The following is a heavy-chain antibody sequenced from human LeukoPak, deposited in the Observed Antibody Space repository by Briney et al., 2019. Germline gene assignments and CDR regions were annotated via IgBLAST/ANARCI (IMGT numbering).Heavy chain of an antibody. CDR3: ARGTNTPIDY. CDR1: GYTFTSYS. CDR2: VNPSGGST. Sequence: ASVKVSCKASGYTFTSYSMHWVRQAPGQGLEWMGVVNPSGGSTDYAQRFQGRVSMTRDTSTSTAYMELSSLRSEDTAVYYCARGTNTPIDYWGQGTLVTVSS. D-gene: IGHD2/OR15-2a*01. J-gene: IGHJ4*02. V-gene: IGHV1-46*03.